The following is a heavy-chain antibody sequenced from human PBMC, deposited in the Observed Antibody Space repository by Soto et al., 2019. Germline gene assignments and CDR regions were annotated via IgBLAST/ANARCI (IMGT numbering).Heavy chain of an antibody. V-gene: IGHV4-59*01. CDR1: GGSISSYY. Sequence: SETLSLTCTVSGGSISSYYWSWIRQPPGKGLEWIGYIYYSGSTNYNPSLKSRVTISVDTSKNQFSLKLSSVTAADTAVYYCASNWNYNDYYYMDVWGKGTTVTVSS. D-gene: IGHD1-7*01. CDR3: ASNWNYNDYYYMDV. J-gene: IGHJ6*03. CDR2: IYYSGST.